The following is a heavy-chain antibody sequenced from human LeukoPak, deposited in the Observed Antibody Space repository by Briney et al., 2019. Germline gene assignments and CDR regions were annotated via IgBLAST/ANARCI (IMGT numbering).Heavy chain of an antibody. CDR1: GLTVSDNY. CDR3: VRDRWPGLGDF. Sequence: GGSLRLSCAPSGLTVSDNYMSWVRQAPGKGLEWVSTVYSGGLTYYADPVKGRFTISRDNSKNTLYLQMSSLRAEDTAVYYCVRDRWPGLGDFWGQGTTVTVSS. J-gene: IGHJ6*02. D-gene: IGHD6-19*01. CDR2: VYSGGLT. V-gene: IGHV3-66*01.